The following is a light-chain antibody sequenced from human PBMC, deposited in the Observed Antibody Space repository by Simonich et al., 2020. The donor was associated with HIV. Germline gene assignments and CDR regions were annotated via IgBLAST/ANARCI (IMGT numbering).Light chain of an antibody. CDR1: QSVLYSSNNKNY. V-gene: IGKV4-1*01. Sequence: DIVMTQSPDSLAVSLGERATINGKTSQSVLYSSNNKNYVAWYQQKPGQPPKLLIYWASTRESWVPDRFSGSGSGTDFTLTISSLQAEDVAVYYCQQYYTTPWTFGQGTKVEI. CDR2: WAS. CDR3: QQYYTTPWT. J-gene: IGKJ1*01.